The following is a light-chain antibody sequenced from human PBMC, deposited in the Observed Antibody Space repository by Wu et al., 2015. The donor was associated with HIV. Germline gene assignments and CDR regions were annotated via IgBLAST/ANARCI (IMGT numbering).Light chain of an antibody. V-gene: IGKV3-11*01. Sequence: EIVLTQSPATLSLSPGERATLSCRASQTISSYLAWYQQKPGQAPRLLIYDASNRATGIPARFSGSGSGTDFILTISSLEPEDSAVYYCQQRSNWPLTFGQGTRLEI. J-gene: IGKJ5*01. CDR3: QQRSNWPLT. CDR1: QTISSY. CDR2: DAS.